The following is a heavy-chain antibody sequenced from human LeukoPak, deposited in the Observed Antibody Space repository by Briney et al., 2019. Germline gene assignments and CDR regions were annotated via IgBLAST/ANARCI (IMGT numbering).Heavy chain of an antibody. CDR1: GVSIISSNYY. Sequence: SETLSLTCTVSGVSIISSNYYWGWIRQPPGKGLEWIGSIYYSGSTNYNPSLKSRVTMSVDTSKNQFSLKLSSVTAADTAVYYCARGPDCSSTSCFHRNWGQGTLVTVSS. CDR3: ARGPDCSSTSCFHRN. CDR2: IYYSGST. J-gene: IGHJ4*02. V-gene: IGHV4-39*07. D-gene: IGHD2-2*01.